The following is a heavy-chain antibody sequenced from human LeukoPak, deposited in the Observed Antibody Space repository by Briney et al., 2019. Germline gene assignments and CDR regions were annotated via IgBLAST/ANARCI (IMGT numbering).Heavy chain of an antibody. CDR1: GFTFSNAW. CDR3: TTEPTYYYDSSDAFDI. J-gene: IGHJ3*02. Sequence: NPGGSLRLSCAASGFTFSNAWMSWVRQAPGKGLEWVGRIKSKTDGGTTDYAAPVKGRFTISRDDSKNTLYLQMNSLKTEDTAVYYCTTEPTYYYDSSDAFDIWGQGTMVTVSS. CDR2: IKSKTDGGTT. D-gene: IGHD3-22*01. V-gene: IGHV3-15*01.